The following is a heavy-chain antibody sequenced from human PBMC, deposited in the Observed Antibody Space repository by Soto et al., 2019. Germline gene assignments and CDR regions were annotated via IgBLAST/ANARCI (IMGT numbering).Heavy chain of an antibody. Sequence: GGSLRLSCAASGFTFSAYAMSWVRQAPGKGLQWVSGVSGSDTDKHYADSVRGRFTVSRDNSKNTLYLQMNSLRVDDTAVYYCAKDATAVNGVWDPFDMWGQGTEVTVSS. CDR1: GFTFSAYA. CDR2: VSGSDTDK. V-gene: IGHV3-23*01. J-gene: IGHJ3*02. CDR3: AKDATAVNGVWDPFDM. D-gene: IGHD2-8*01.